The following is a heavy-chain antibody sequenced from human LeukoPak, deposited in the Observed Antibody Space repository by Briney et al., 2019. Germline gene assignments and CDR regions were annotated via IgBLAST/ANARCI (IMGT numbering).Heavy chain of an antibody. V-gene: IGHV3-33*01. J-gene: IGHJ5*02. CDR3: ARDHSPYTSPNYNYFDP. Sequence: PGGSLRLSCAASRFTFSSYGMHWVRQAPGKGLEWVAVIWYDGSNKYYADSVKGRFTISRDNSKNTLYLQMNSLRAEDTAVYYCARDHSPYTSPNYNYFDPWGQGTLVTVSS. CDR1: RFTFSSYG. D-gene: IGHD2-2*02. CDR2: IWYDGSNK.